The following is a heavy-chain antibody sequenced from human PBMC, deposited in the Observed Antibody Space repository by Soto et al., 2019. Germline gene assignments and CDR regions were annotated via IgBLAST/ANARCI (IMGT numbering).Heavy chain of an antibody. J-gene: IGHJ6*02. V-gene: IGHV3-48*01. CDR2: ISSSSTI. D-gene: IGHD2-15*01. CDR1: GFTFSSYS. CDR3: ASERWAYCSGGSCSQPIYGMDV. Sequence: GGSLRLSCAASGFTFSSYSMNWVRQAPGKGLEWVSYISSSSTIYYADSVKGRFTISRDNAKNSLYLQMNSLRAEDTAVYYCASERWAYCSGGSCSQPIYGMDVWGQGTTVTVSS.